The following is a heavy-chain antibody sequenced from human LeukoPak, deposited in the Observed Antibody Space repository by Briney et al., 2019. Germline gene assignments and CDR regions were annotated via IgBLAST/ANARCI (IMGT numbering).Heavy chain of an antibody. CDR3: ARGHDTTGYFAY. CDR2: INTTTGNP. CDR1: GYTFTSFP. D-gene: IGHD3-9*01. J-gene: IGHJ4*02. Sequence: GASVKVSCKPSGYTFTSFPINWVRQAPGQGLEWMGWINTTTGNPTYAQGLTGQFVFSLDTSVSTAYPQITSLKAEDIGVYYCARGHDTTGYFAYWGQGSLVTVSS. V-gene: IGHV7-4-1*02.